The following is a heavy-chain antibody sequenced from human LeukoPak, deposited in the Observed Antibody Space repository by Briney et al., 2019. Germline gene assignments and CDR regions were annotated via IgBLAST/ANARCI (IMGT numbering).Heavy chain of an antibody. CDR1: GYTFTSYD. Sequence: ASVKVSCKASGYTFTSYDINWVRQATGQGLEWMGWMNPNSGNTGYAQKFQGRVTITRNTSISTAYMELRSLISDDTAVYYCARGLRIVGATTVDYWGQGTLVTVSS. J-gene: IGHJ4*02. D-gene: IGHD1-26*01. CDR2: MNPNSGNT. V-gene: IGHV1-8*03. CDR3: ARGLRIVGATTVDY.